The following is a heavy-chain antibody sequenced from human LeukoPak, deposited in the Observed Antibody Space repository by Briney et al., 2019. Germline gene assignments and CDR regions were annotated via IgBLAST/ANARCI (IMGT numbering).Heavy chain of an antibody. CDR2: IYYSGST. D-gene: IGHD4-23*01. Sequence: PSETLSLTCAVSGGSISSGGYSWSWIRQPPGKGLEWIGYIYYSGSTYYNPSLKSRVTISVDTSKNQFSLKLSSVTAADTAVYYCARVDYGGKVEFDYWGQGTLVTVSS. J-gene: IGHJ4*02. CDR1: GGSISSGGYS. CDR3: ARVDYGGKVEFDY. V-gene: IGHV4-30-2*05.